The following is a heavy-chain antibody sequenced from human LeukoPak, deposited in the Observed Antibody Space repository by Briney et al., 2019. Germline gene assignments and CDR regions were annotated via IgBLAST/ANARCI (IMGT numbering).Heavy chain of an antibody. Sequence: SGGSLRLSCAASGFTFRSYWMSWVRQAPGKGLEWVADIKQDESEEYYVESVKGRFTISRDNAKNSLYLQMNSLRAEDTAVYYCARNGDFWSGYHDYWGQGTLVTVSS. J-gene: IGHJ4*02. D-gene: IGHD3-3*01. V-gene: IGHV3-7*01. CDR1: GFTFRSYW. CDR3: ARNGDFWSGYHDY. CDR2: IKQDESEE.